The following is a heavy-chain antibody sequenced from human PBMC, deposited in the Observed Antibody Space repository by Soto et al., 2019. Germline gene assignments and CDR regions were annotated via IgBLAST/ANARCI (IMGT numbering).Heavy chain of an antibody. CDR2: ISGSGGST. CDR3: AKDVPRTSGAADAFDI. D-gene: IGHD3-10*02. V-gene: IGHV3-23*01. Sequence: EVQLLESGGGLVQPGGSLRLSCAASGFTFSSYAMSWVRQAPGKGLEWVSAISGSGGSTYYADSVKGLFTISRDDSKNTLYLQMNSLRAEDTAVYYCAKDVPRTSGAADAFDIWGQGTMVTVSS. J-gene: IGHJ3*02. CDR1: GFTFSSYA.